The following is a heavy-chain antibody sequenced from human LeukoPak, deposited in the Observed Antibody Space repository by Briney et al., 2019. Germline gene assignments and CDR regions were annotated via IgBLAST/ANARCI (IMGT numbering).Heavy chain of an antibody. D-gene: IGHD3-10*01. Sequence: GGSLRLSCAASGLTFSSYGMHWVRQAPGKGLEWVAFIRYDGSNKYYADSVKGRFTISRDNSKNTLYLQMNSLRAEDTAVYYCAEGPDLGSGSYFFDYWGPGTLVTVSS. CDR3: AEGPDLGSGSYFFDY. CDR1: GLTFSSYG. J-gene: IGHJ4*02. CDR2: IRYDGSNK. V-gene: IGHV3-30*02.